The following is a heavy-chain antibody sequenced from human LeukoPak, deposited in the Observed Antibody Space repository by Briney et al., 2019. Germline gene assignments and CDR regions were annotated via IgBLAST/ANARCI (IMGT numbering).Heavy chain of an antibody. CDR3: LRGDRRDY. J-gene: IGHJ4*02. V-gene: IGHV3-21*06. CDR2: IDSSGGYM. CDR1: GFTFNTYS. Sequence: GGSLRLSCEASGFTFNTYSMNWARQAPGKGLEWVSSIDSSGGYMFYADSVKSRFIISRDNAKDSLYLQMNSLRVEDTAVYYCLRGDRRDYWGQGTLVTVSS.